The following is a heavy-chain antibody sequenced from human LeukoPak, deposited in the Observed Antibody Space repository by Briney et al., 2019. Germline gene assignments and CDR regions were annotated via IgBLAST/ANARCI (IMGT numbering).Heavy chain of an antibody. D-gene: IGHD2-8*01. CDR3: AREGELYCTNGVCAYYYYGMDV. V-gene: IGHV4-4*07. Sequence: PSETLSLTCTVSGGSISSYYWSWIRQPAGKGLEWIGRIYTSGSTNYSPSLKSRVTMSVDTSKNQFSLKLSSVTAADTAVYYCAREGELYCTNGVCAYYYYGMDVWGQGTTVTVSS. J-gene: IGHJ6*02. CDR2: IYTSGST. CDR1: GGSISSYY.